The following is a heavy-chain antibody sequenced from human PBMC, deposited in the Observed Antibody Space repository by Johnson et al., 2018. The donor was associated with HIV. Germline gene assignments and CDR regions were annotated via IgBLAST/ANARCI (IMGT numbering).Heavy chain of an antibody. Sequence: VQLVESGGGLVQPGGSLRLSCAVSRFTVSSNYMTWVRQAPGKGLEWVANITQDGSEKYYVDSVKGRFTISRDNSKNTLYLQMSSLGAEDTAVYYCAKGEALWFGELGAFDIWGQGTMVTVSS. CDR2: ITQDGSEK. CDR3: AKGEALWFGELGAFDI. J-gene: IGHJ3*02. D-gene: IGHD3-10*01. V-gene: IGHV3-7*05. CDR1: RFTVSSNY.